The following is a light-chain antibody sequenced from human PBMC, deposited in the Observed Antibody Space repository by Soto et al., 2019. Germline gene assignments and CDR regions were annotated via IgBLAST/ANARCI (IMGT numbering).Light chain of an antibody. J-gene: IGKJ1*01. V-gene: IGKV3-15*01. CDR1: QSVSSN. Sequence: EIVMTQSPATLSVSPGERATLSCRASQSVSSNLAWYQQKPGQAPRVLISGASTRATGIPARFSGSGSGTEFTLTICSLQSEDFVVYYCQQYKRWPLTFGQGTKVEI. CDR3: QQYKRWPLT. CDR2: GAS.